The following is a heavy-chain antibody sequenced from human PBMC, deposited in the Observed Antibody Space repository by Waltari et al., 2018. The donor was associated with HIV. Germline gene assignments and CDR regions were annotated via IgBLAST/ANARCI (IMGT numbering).Heavy chain of an antibody. Sequence: EVQVVESGGGLVQPGGSLRLSCAASGFTFRSYEMNWVRQAPGKGLEWLSYIRDSGSTRYYADSVKGRFTISRDNAKNSLYLQMNSLRAEDTAVYYCAATRYYYDSSGRWGQGTLVTVSS. V-gene: IGHV3-48*03. CDR2: IRDSGSTR. CDR1: GFTFRSYE. CDR3: AATRYYYDSSGR. D-gene: IGHD3-22*01. J-gene: IGHJ4*02.